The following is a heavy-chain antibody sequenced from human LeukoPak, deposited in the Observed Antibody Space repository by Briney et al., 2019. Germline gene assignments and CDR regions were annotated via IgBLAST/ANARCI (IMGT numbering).Heavy chain of an antibody. Sequence: GGSMRLSCAASGFTFSSYSMNWVRQSPGKGLEWVSSISSSSSYIYYADSVKGRFTNSRDNAKNSLYLQMNSLRAEDTAVYYCALTSTGVTIFGVPSLDYWGQGTLVTVSS. CDR2: ISSSSSYI. CDR1: GFTFSSYS. CDR3: ALTSTGVTIFGVPSLDY. D-gene: IGHD3-3*01. V-gene: IGHV3-21*01. J-gene: IGHJ4*02.